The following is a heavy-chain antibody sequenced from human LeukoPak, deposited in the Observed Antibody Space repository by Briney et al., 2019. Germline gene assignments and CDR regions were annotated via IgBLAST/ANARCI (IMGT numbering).Heavy chain of an antibody. Sequence: GASVKVSCKASGGTFSSYAISWVRQAPGQGLEWMGGIIPIFGTANYAQKFQGRVTITTDESTSTAYMELSSLRSEDTAVYYCASGYSPPGSSTGSFDYWGQGTLVTVSS. V-gene: IGHV1-69*05. D-gene: IGHD3-22*01. CDR3: ASGYSPPGSSTGSFDY. CDR2: IIPIFGTA. J-gene: IGHJ4*02. CDR1: GGTFSSYA.